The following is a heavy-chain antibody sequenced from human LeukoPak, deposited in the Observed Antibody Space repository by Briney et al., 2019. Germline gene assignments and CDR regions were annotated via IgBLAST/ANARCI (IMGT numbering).Heavy chain of an antibody. CDR3: ARDGIMDV. D-gene: IGHD1-14*01. J-gene: IGHJ6*03. CDR1: GFTFSTYS. V-gene: IGHV3-48*01. CDR2: ISSNSSTI. Sequence: GGSLRLSCAASGFTFSTYSMNWVRQAPGKGLEWVSYISSNSSTIFYADSVKGRFAISRDNVKNSLYVQMNSLRVEDTAVYYCARDGIMDVWGKGTTVTVSS.